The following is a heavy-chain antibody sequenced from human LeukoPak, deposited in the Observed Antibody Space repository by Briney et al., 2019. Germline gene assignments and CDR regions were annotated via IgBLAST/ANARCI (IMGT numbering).Heavy chain of an antibody. J-gene: IGHJ6*03. CDR1: GFTFSSYG. V-gene: IGHV3-20*04. Sequence: GGTLRLSCAASGFTFSSYGMSWVRQAPGKGLEWVSGINWNGGSTGYADSVKGRFTISRDNAKNSLYLQMNSLRAEDTALYYCARKTTVTTLWYYYYMDVWGKGTTVTVSS. CDR3: ARKTTVTTLWYYYYMDV. D-gene: IGHD4-17*01. CDR2: INWNGGST.